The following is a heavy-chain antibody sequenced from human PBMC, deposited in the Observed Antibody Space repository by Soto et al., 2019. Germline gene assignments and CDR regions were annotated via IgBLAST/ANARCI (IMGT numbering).Heavy chain of an antibody. D-gene: IGHD6-13*01. CDR3: ARGLAAARNWFDP. CDR2: INHSGST. J-gene: IGHJ5*02. Sequence: SETLSLTCAVYGGSFSGYYWSWIRQPPGKGLEWIGEINHSGSTNYNPSLKSRVTISVDTSKNQFSLKLSSVTAADTAVYYCARGLAAARNWFDPWGQGTLVTVSS. CDR1: GGSFSGYY. V-gene: IGHV4-34*01.